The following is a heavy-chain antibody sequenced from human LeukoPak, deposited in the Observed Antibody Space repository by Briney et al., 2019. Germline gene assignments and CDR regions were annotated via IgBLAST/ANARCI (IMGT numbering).Heavy chain of an antibody. D-gene: IGHD3-3*01. V-gene: IGHV4-59*08. Sequence: SETLSLTCTVSGGSFSSYYWCWIRQPPGKGLEWIWDIHYSGSANYNPSLKSRVTISVDTSKNQFSLRLSSVTAADTAVYYCARGEPHEGKYDFWSGYPKFYFDYWGQGTLVTVSS. CDR2: IHYSGSA. J-gene: IGHJ4*02. CDR3: ARGEPHEGKYDFWSGYPKFYFDY. CDR1: GGSFSSYY.